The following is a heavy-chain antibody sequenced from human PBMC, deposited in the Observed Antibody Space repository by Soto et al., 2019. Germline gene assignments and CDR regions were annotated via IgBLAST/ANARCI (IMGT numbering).Heavy chain of an antibody. V-gene: IGHV1-18*01. Sequence: ASVKVSCKASGYTFTSYGISWVRQAPGQGLEWMGWISAYNGNTNYAQKLQDRVTMTTDTSTSTAYMELRSLRSDDTAVYYCARDLRIYSSSSQDYWGQGTLVTVSS. CDR2: ISAYNGNT. CDR3: ARDLRIYSSSSQDY. CDR1: GYTFTSYG. D-gene: IGHD6-6*01. J-gene: IGHJ4*02.